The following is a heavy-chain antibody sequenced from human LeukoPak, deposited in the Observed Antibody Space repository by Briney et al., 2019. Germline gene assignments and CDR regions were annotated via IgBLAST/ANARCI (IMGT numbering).Heavy chain of an antibody. D-gene: IGHD3-10*01. Sequence: SETLSLTCTVSGGSISGHYWSWIRQIPGKGLEWIGYIYYSGSTNYNPSLKSRVTISVDTSKNQFSLKLSSVTAADTAVYYCARLLYYGSGSYYNWFDLWGQGTLVTVSS. V-gene: IGHV4-59*08. CDR2: IYYSGST. J-gene: IGHJ5*02. CDR3: ARLLYYGSGSYYNWFDL. CDR1: GGSISGHY.